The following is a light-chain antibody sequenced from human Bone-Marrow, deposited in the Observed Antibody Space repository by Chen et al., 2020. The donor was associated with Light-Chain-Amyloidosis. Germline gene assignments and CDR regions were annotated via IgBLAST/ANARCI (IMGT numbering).Light chain of an antibody. Sequence: EIVLTQSPGTLSLSPGAGANLSCRASQTISSNYLTWYQQKFGQAPRLLIYGSSSRATGIPDRCTGSGSGTDFTLTINRLEPEDFAMYYCQQYGTSPLTFGGGTKVEIK. V-gene: IGKV3-20*01. J-gene: IGKJ4*01. CDR3: QQYGTSPLT. CDR1: QTISSNY. CDR2: GSS.